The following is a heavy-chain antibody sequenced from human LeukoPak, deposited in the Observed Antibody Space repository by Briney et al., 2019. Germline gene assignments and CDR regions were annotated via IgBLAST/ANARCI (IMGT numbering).Heavy chain of an antibody. CDR2: IIPIFGTA. D-gene: IGHD2-21*02. J-gene: IGHJ6*02. Sequence: ASVKVSFKASGGTFSSYAISWVRQAPGQGLEWMGGIIPIFGTANYAQKFQGRVTITADESTSTAYMELGSLRSEDTAVYYCARPWRTAIPSPWPPSYGMDVWGQGTTVTVS. CDR1: GGTFSSYA. CDR3: ARPWRTAIPSPWPPSYGMDV. V-gene: IGHV1-69*13.